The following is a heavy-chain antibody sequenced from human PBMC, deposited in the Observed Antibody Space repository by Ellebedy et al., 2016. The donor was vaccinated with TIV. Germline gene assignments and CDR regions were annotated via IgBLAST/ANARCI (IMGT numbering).Heavy chain of an antibody. Sequence: ASVKVSCKASGYTFISYGISWVRQAPGQGLEWMGWISAYNGKTNLAQKVQGRVTMTTDTSASTAYMDLRSLTYDDTAVYYCARDSRDGRHLADDVFDIWGQGTMVTVSS. CDR2: ISAYNGKT. V-gene: IGHV1-18*01. CDR3: ARDSRDGRHLADDVFDI. D-gene: IGHD1-1*01. CDR1: GYTFISYG. J-gene: IGHJ3*02.